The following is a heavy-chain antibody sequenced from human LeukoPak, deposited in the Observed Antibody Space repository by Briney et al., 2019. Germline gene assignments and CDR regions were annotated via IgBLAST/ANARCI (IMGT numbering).Heavy chain of an antibody. V-gene: IGHV3-23*01. CDR2: ISGSGSGGST. Sequence: GGSLRLSCAASGFTFSSSAMSWVRQAPGKGLEWVSSISGSGSGGSTYYADSVKGRFTISRDNSKNTLYLQMSSLIAEDTAAYYCAKSGYNRFDYWGQGTRVTVSS. J-gene: IGHJ4*02. CDR1: GFTFSSSA. CDR3: AKSGYNRFDY. D-gene: IGHD5-24*01.